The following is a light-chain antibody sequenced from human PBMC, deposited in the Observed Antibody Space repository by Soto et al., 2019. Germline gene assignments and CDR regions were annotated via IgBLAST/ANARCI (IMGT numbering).Light chain of an antibody. J-gene: IGKJ1*01. V-gene: IGKV4-1*01. CDR2: WAS. CDR1: QSILYSSNNKNY. CDR3: QQYYSTLWS. Sequence: DIVMTQSPDSLAMSLGERATINCKSSQSILYSSNNKNYLAWYQQKPGQPPKLLIYWASTRQSGVPDRFSGSGSGKDFTLTISSLQAEDVAVYFCQQYYSTLWSFGQGTKVEIK.